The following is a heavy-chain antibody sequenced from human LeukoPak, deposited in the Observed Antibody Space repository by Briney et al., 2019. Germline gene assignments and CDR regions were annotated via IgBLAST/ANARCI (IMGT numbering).Heavy chain of an antibody. CDR2: INWNSGNI. CDR1: GFTFDDYA. CDR3: ARDTRAASSGVTTYYFDY. D-gene: IGHD4-17*01. J-gene: IGHJ4*02. V-gene: IGHV3-9*01. Sequence: GGSLRLSCAASGFTFDDYAMHWVRQAPGKGLEWVSGINWNSGNIGYADSVKGRFTISRDNSKNTLYLQMNSLRAEDTAVYYCARDTRAASSGVTTYYFDYWGQGTLVTVSS.